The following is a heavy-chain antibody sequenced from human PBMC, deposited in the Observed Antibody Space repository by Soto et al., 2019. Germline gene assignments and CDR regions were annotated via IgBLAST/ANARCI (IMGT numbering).Heavy chain of an antibody. CDR3: ARLPPYGSGSSLFDYYGMDV. J-gene: IGHJ6*02. CDR1: GGSISSSSYY. Sequence: QLQLQESGPGLVKPSETLSLTCTVSGGSISSSSYYWGWIRQPPGKGLEWIGSIYYSGSTYYNPSLKGRVSISVDTSKSQFSLKLSSVTAADTPVYYCARLPPYGSGSSLFDYYGMDVWGQGTTVTVSS. CDR2: IYYSGST. D-gene: IGHD3-10*01. V-gene: IGHV4-39*01.